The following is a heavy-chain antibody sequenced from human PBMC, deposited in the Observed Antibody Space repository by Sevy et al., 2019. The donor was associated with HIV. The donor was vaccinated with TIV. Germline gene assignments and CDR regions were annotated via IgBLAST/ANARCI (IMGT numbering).Heavy chain of an antibody. D-gene: IGHD3-10*01. CDR1: GFTFSSYA. CDR3: AGDYPWFGELCPTLWCVPDY. V-gene: IGHV3-30*04. Sequence: GGSLRLSCAASGFTFSSYAMHWVRQAPGKGLEWVAVISYDGSNKYYADSVKGRFTISRDNSKNTLYLQMNSLRAEDTAVYYCAGDYPWFGELCPTLWCVPDYWGQGTLVTVSS. CDR2: ISYDGSNK. J-gene: IGHJ4*02.